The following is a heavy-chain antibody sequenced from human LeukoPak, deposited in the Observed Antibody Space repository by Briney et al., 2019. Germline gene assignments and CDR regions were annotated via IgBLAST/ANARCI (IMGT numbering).Heavy chain of an antibody. Sequence: SETLSLTCTVSGGSISSSGHYWGWIRQPPGKGLEWIGNIYYSGNPYYNPSLKSRVTMSLDTSRSQFSLNLNSVTAADTAVYYYSMCVGDCPGFDSWGQGTLVTVSS. CDR1: GGSISSSGHY. J-gene: IGHJ4*02. CDR3: SMCVGDCPGFDS. CDR2: IYYSGNP. V-gene: IGHV4-39*07. D-gene: IGHD2-21*02.